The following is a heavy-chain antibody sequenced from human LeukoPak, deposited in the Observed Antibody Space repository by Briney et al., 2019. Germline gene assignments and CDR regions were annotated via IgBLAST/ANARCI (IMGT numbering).Heavy chain of an antibody. CDR2: ISGSGGGT. J-gene: IGHJ5*02. Sequence: GGSLRLSCAASGFTISTFAMSWVRQAPGKGLEWVSAISGSGGGTYYADSVKGRLTISRDNSKNTLYLQMSSLRAEDTAVYYCAKAFSAYENWPPNWFDPWGQGTLVTVSS. D-gene: IGHD5-12*01. CDR1: GFTISTFA. V-gene: IGHV3-23*01. CDR3: AKAFSAYENWPPNWFDP.